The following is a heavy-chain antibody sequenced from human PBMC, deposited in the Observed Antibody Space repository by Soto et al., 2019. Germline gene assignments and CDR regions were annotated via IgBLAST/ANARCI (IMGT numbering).Heavy chain of an antibody. J-gene: IGHJ3*02. D-gene: IGHD4-17*01. V-gene: IGHV1-8*01. CDR2: MNPNSGNT. CDR1: GYTFTSYD. CDR3: ARDPDYGDYGDPNAFDI. Sequence: ASVKVSCKASGYTFTSYDINWVRQATGQGLEWMGWMNPNSGNTGYAQKFQGRVTMTRNTSISTAYMELSSLRSEDTAVYYCARDPDYGDYGDPNAFDIWGQGTMVTVSS.